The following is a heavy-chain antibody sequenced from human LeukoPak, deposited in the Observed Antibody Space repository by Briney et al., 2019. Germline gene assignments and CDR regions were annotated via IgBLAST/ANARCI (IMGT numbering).Heavy chain of an antibody. CDR1: GFTFSSYW. CDR2: IKQDGSEK. J-gene: IGHJ4*02. CDR3: ASLMVRGVIIFYYFDY. D-gene: IGHD3-10*01. V-gene: IGHV3-7*01. Sequence: GGSLRLSCAASGFTFSSYWMSWVRQAPGKGLEWVANIKQDGSEKYYVDSVKGRFTISRDNAKNSPYLQMNSLRAEDTAVYYCASLMVRGVIIFYYFDYWGQGTLVTVSS.